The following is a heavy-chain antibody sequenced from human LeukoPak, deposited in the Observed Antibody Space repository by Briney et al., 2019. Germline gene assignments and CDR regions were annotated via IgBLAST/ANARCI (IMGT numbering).Heavy chain of an antibody. V-gene: IGHV3-74*01. Sequence: PGGSLRLSCTASGFTFSSHWMHWVRQAPGKGLVWVSCINFDGSSTNYADSVRGRFTISRDNAKDTLYLQINSLRAEDTAVYYCARGITGMYYYDPWGQGTLVTVSS. CDR2: INFDGSST. D-gene: IGHD3-10*01. J-gene: IGHJ5*02. CDR1: GFTFSSHW. CDR3: ARGITGMYYYDP.